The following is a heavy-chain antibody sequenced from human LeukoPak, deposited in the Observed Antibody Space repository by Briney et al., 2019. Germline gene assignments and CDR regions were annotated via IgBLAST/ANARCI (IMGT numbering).Heavy chain of an antibody. J-gene: IGHJ6*03. D-gene: IGHD3-3*01. CDR1: GGTFITYA. Sequence: SVKVSCKASGGTFITYAFNWVRQAPGQGLEWMGGIIPNLNTPNYAQKFQGRVTITADTSTTTAYMELSTLRSEDTAVYFCARAGVTYYNYHYMDVWGKGTTVIVSS. V-gene: IGHV1-69*06. CDR2: IIPNLNTP. CDR3: ARAGVTYYNYHYMDV.